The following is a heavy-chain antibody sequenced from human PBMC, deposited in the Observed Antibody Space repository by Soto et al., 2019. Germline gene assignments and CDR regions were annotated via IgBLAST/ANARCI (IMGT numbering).Heavy chain of an antibody. CDR1: GYTFTSYV. CDR3: ARDRCTNGVCYTRSFDY. D-gene: IGHD2-8*01. Sequence: GASVKVSCKASGYTFTSYVIHWVRQAPGQRLEWVGWINAGNGNTKYSQKFQGRVTITRDTSASTAYMELSSLISEDTAMYYCARDRCTNGVCYTRSFDYWGQGTLVTVSS. CDR2: INAGNGNT. J-gene: IGHJ4*02. V-gene: IGHV1-3*01.